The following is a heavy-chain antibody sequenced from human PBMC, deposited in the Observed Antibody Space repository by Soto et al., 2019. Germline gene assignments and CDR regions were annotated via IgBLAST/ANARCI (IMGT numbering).Heavy chain of an antibody. V-gene: IGHV4-59*08. Sequence: PSETLSLTCTVSGVSITSHYWSWIRQSPGKGLEWIAYMHHSGSTNYNPSLKSRVTVSIDTSNNQFSLRLNSVTAADTAVYYCARQHYYDSSGYYTWNWGQGTLVTVSS. J-gene: IGHJ4*02. CDR2: MHHSGST. CDR3: ARQHYYDSSGYYTWN. D-gene: IGHD3-22*01. CDR1: GVSITSHY.